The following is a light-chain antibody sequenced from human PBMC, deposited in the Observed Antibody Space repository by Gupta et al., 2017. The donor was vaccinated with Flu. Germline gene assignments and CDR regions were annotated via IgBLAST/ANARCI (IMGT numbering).Light chain of an antibody. CDR3: QQYFTTPWT. V-gene: IGKV4-1*01. CDR1: QNVLYSSNNKNY. CDR2: WAS. Sequence: SLGERATINCKSSQNVLYSSNNKNYLAWYQQKPGQPPKLLIYWASTRESGVPDRFSGSGSGTDFTLTTSSLQAEDVAVYYCQQYFTTPWTFGQGTKVEIK. J-gene: IGKJ1*01.